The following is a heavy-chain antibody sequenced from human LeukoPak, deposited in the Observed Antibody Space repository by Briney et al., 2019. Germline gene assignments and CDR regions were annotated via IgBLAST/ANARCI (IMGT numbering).Heavy chain of an antibody. D-gene: IGHD6-13*01. CDR1: GGSISSTTFY. CDR2: MYYSENT. V-gene: IGHV4-39*07. J-gene: IGHJ3*02. Sequence: SETLSLTCSVSGGSISSTTFYWDWIRQPPGKGLEWIASMYYSENTYYSPSLKSRVTVSIDTSKNQFSLRLTYVTAADTAVYYCATSRYSSTWPDSFDIWGQGTMVTVSS. CDR3: ATSRYSSTWPDSFDI.